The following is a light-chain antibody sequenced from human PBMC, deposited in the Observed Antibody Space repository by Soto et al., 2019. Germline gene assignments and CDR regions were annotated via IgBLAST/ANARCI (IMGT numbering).Light chain of an antibody. CDR2: RAS. CDR1: QSLGGN. CDR3: QQYSNWPPWT. Sequence: EIVMTQSPATLDVSPGDTATLSCRASQSLGGNLAWYQQKPGQGPRLLIFRASSRATGVPARFSASGSGTEFTLTISGLQSEDFAIYYCQQYSNWPPWTFGPGTKVDI. J-gene: IGKJ1*01. V-gene: IGKV3-15*01.